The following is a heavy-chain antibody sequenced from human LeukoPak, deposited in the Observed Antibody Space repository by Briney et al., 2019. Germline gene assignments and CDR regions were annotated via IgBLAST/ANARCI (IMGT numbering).Heavy chain of an antibody. V-gene: IGHV4-31*03. CDR1: GGSISSGGYY. Sequence: SQTLSLTCTVSGGSISSGGYYWSWIRQHPGKGLEWIGYIYYSGSTYYNPSLKRRLTISVDTSKNQFSLKLSAVTAADTAGCYCAREPSEAAAADDSYGMDVWGQGTTVTVSS. D-gene: IGHD2-2*01. J-gene: IGHJ6*02. CDR2: IYYSGST. CDR3: AREPSEAAAADDSYGMDV.